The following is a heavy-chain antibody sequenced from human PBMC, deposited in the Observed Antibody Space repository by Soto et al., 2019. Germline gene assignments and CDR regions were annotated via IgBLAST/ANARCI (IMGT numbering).Heavy chain of an antibody. J-gene: IGHJ3*02. V-gene: IGHV3-23*01. D-gene: IGHD3-10*01. CDR3: ATRDVLLWFGEPWGAFDI. CDR2: ISGSGGST. CDR1: GFTFSSYA. Sequence: GGSLRLSCAASGFTFSSYAMSWVRQAPGKGLEWVSAISGSGGSTYYADSVKGRFTISRDNSKNTLYLQMNSLRAEDTAVYYCATRDVLLWFGEPWGAFDIWGQGTMVTVSS.